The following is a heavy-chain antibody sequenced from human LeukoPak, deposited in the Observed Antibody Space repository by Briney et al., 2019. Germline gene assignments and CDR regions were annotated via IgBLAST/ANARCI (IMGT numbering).Heavy chain of an antibody. Sequence: SSETLSLTCTVSGGSISSSSNHWGWIRQPPGKGLEWIGSIYNSGSTYHNPSLKSRVTMSVDTSKNQFSVKLSSVTAADTAVYYCARPYSSSARGVFDIWGQGTTVTVSS. J-gene: IGHJ3*02. CDR2: IYNSGST. D-gene: IGHD6-6*01. V-gene: IGHV4-39*01. CDR1: GGSISSSSNH. CDR3: ARPYSSSARGVFDI.